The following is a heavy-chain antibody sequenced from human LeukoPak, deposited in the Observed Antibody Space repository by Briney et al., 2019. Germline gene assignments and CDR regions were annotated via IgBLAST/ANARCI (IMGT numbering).Heavy chain of an antibody. CDR2: MNPNSGNT. D-gene: IGHD3-22*01. Sequence: ASVKVSCKASGYTITSYDINWVRRATGQGLEWMGWMNPNSGNTGYAQKFQGRVTMTRNTSISTAYMELSSLRSEDTAVYYCARGHRFWYDSSGHDYWGQGTLVTVSS. J-gene: IGHJ4*02. V-gene: IGHV1-8*01. CDR1: GYTITSYD. CDR3: ARGHRFWYDSSGHDY.